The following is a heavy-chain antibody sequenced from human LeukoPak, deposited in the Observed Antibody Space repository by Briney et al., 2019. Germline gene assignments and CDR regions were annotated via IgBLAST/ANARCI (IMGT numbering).Heavy chain of an antibody. CDR1: GFTFDDYG. CDR2: INWNGGST. Sequence: GGSLRLSCAASGFTFDDYGMSWVRQAPGKGLEWVSGINWNGGSTGYADSVKGRFTISRDNAKNSLYLQMNSLRAEDAALYYCARVPDYRGFYYYMDVWGKGTTVTVSS. J-gene: IGHJ6*03. D-gene: IGHD4-11*01. CDR3: ARVPDYRGFYYYMDV. V-gene: IGHV3-20*04.